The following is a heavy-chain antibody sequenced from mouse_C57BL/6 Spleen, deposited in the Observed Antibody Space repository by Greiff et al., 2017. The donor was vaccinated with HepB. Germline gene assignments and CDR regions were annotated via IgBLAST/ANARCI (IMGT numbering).Heavy chain of an antibody. CDR1: GYSITSGYY. D-gene: IGHD6-1*01. CDR3: ATASYFDY. Sequence: EVHLVESGPGLVKPSQSLSLTCSVTGYSITSGYYWNWIRQFPGNKLEWMGYISYDGSNNYNPSLKNRISITRDTSKNQFFLKLNSVTTEDTATYYCATASYFDYWGQGTTLTVSS. J-gene: IGHJ2*01. CDR2: ISYDGSN. V-gene: IGHV3-6*01.